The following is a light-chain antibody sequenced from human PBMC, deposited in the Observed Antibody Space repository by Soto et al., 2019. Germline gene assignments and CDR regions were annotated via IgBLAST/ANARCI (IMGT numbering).Light chain of an antibody. CDR1: QDISNY. V-gene: IGKV1-33*01. Sequence: DIQMTQSPSSLSASVGDRGTITCQASQDISNYLNWYQQKPGKAPKLLIYDASNLETGVPSRFSGSGSGTDFTFTISSLQPEDIATYYCQQYDNPPLTFGQGTKLEIK. CDR3: QQYDNPPLT. J-gene: IGKJ2*01. CDR2: DAS.